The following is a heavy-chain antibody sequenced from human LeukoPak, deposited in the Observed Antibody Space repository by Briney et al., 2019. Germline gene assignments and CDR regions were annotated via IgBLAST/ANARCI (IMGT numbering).Heavy chain of an antibody. CDR2: ISGSGGST. Sequence: GGSLRLSCGASGFTFRSHWMSWVRQAPGKGLEWVSAISGSGGSTYYADSVKGRFTISRDNSKNTLYLQMNSLRAEDTAVYYCAKFSEVGATPYFDYWDQGTLVTVSS. D-gene: IGHD1-26*01. CDR1: GFTFRSHW. CDR3: AKFSEVGATPYFDY. V-gene: IGHV3-23*01. J-gene: IGHJ4*02.